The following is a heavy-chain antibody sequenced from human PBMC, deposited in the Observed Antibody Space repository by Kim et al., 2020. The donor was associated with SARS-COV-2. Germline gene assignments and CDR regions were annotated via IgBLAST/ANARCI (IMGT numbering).Heavy chain of an antibody. Sequence: SETLSLTCTVSGYSITSGGYFWNWARQHPGKGLDHIVHITYSGITYYNPSLKSRITMSVDTSQNQFSLELRFVTAADTAVYYCARAAGGWPSDYWGQGTLVTVSS. CDR2: ITYSGIT. CDR1: GYSITSGGYF. D-gene: IGHD6-19*01. V-gene: IGHV4-31*03. CDR3: ARAAGGWPSDY. J-gene: IGHJ4*02.